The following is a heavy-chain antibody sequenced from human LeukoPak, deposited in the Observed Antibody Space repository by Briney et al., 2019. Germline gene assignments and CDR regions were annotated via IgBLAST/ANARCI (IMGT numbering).Heavy chain of an antibody. J-gene: IGHJ4*02. Sequence: PGGSLRLSCAASGFTFSSYPMSWVRQAPGKGLEWVSTIGGSGGATYYADSVKGRFTISRDNSKNTLYLQMNSLRAEDTAVYYCAKDRPRYSSGWYYYFDYWGQGTLVTVSS. V-gene: IGHV3-23*01. CDR1: GFTFSSYP. D-gene: IGHD6-19*01. CDR2: IGGSGGAT. CDR3: AKDRPRYSSGWYYYFDY.